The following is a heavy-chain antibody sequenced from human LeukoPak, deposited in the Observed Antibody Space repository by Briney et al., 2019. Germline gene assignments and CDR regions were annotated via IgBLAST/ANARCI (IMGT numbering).Heavy chain of an antibody. CDR3: AIPWLAAAGTWALFY. CDR2: IYTSGST. CDR1: GGSISSYY. J-gene: IGHJ4*02. Sequence: SETLSLTCTVSGGSISSYYWSWIRQPAGKGLEWIGRIYTSGSTNYNPSLKSRVTMSVDTSKNQFSLKLSSATAADTAVYYCAIPWLAAAGTWALFYWGQGTLVTVSS. D-gene: IGHD6-13*01. V-gene: IGHV4-4*07.